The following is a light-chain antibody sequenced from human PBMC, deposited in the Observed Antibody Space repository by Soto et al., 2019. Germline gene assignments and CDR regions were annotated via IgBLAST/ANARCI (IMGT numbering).Light chain of an antibody. CDR2: GNS. CDR3: QSYDSSLSGPL. Sequence: QSVLTQPPSVSGAPGQRVTISCTGSSSNIGAGYDVHWYQQLPGTAPKLLIYGNSNRPSGVPDRFSGSKSGTSASLAITGLQAEDEADYYCQSYDSSLSGPLFGTGTKLTGL. J-gene: IGLJ1*01. V-gene: IGLV1-40*01. CDR1: SSNIGAGYD.